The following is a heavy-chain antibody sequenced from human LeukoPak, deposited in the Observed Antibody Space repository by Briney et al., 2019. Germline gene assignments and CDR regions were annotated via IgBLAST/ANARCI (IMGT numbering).Heavy chain of an antibody. CDR2: INSDGSDR. J-gene: IGHJ4*02. D-gene: IGHD4-17*01. CDR1: GLTFSSYW. CDR3: ARHPMTTVTFFDY. V-gene: IGHV3-74*01. Sequence: GGSLRLSCAASGLTFSSYWMHWVRQAPGKGLVWVSHINSDGSDRNHADSVKGRFTISRDNAKNTLYLQMNSLRAEDTAEYFCARHPMTTVTFFDYWGQGTLVTVSS.